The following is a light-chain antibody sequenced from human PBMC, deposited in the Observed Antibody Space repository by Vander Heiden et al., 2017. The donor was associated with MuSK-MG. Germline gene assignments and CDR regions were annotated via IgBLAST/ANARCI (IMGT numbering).Light chain of an antibody. CDR2: DAS. CDR1: QSIRSW. Sequence: DIQMTQSPSTLSASVGDRVTITCRASQSIRSWLAWYQQKPGKAPKLLIYDASSLESGVPSRFSGSGSGTEFTLTISSLQPDDFATYYCQQDNSYPYTFGQGTKLEIK. CDR3: QQDNSYPYT. J-gene: IGKJ2*01. V-gene: IGKV1-5*01.